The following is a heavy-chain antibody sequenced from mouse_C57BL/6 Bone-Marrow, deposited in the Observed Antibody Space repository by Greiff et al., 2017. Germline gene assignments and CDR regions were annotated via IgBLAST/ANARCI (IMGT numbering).Heavy chain of an antibody. J-gene: IGHJ2*01. Sequence: EVQLVESGPGLVKPSQSLSLTCSVTGYSITSGYYWNWIRQFPGNILVWMGNRSYDGSNNYNPSRKNRITITRDTSKNQFFLKLNSVTTEDTATYYCARYALAGLDYGGQGTTLTVSS. CDR3: ARYALAGLDY. CDR1: GYSITSGYY. CDR2: RSYDGSN. D-gene: IGHD4-1*01. V-gene: IGHV3-6*01.